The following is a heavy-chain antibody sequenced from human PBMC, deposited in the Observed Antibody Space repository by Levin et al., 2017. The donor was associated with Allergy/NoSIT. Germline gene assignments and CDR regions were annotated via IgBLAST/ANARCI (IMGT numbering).Heavy chain of an antibody. CDR3: ARSPYSSSWYGVNAFDI. CDR2: ISSSGSTI. V-gene: IGHV3-11*01. Sequence: PGGSLRLSCAASGFTFSDYYMSWIRQAPGKGLEWVSYISSSGSTIYYADSVKGRFTISRDNAKNSLYLQMNSLRAEDTAVYYCARSPYSSSWYGVNAFDIWGQGTMVTVSS. CDR1: GFTFSDYY. J-gene: IGHJ3*02. D-gene: IGHD6-13*01.